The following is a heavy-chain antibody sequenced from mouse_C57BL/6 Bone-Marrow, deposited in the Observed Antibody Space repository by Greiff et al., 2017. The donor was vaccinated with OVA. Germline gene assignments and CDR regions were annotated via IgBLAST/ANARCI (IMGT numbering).Heavy chain of an antibody. J-gene: IGHJ2*01. V-gene: IGHV5-17*01. CDR3: ARGNWDGYFDY. CDR2: ISSGSSTI. CDR1: GFTFSDYG. D-gene: IGHD4-1*01. Sequence: DVKLVASGGGLVKPGGSLKLSCAASGFTFSDYGMHWVRQAPEKGLEWVAYISSGSSTIYYADTGKGRFTISRDNAKNTLFLQMTSLRSEDTAMYYCARGNWDGYFDYWGQGTTLTVSS.